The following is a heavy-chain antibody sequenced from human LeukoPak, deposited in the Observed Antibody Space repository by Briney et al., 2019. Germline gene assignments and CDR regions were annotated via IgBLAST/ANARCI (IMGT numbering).Heavy chain of an antibody. J-gene: IGHJ3*02. D-gene: IGHD5-24*01. CDR2: ISSSSSYI. CDR3: AREVEMATSDAFDI. CDR1: GFTFSSYG. Sequence: GGSLRLSCAASGFTFSSYGMHWVRQAPGKGLEWVSSISSSSSYIYYADSVKGRFTISRDNAKNSLYLQMNSLRAEDTAVYYCAREVEMATSDAFDIWGQGTMVTVSS. V-gene: IGHV3-21*01.